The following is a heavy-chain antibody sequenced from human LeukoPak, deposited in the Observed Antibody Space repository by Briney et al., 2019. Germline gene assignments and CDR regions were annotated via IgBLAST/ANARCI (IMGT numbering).Heavy chain of an antibody. CDR3: AKSQYSSSSVGY. CDR1: GYSISSGYY. Sequence: SETLSLTCTVSGYSISSGYYWGWIRQPPGKGLEWIGSIYHSGSTYYNPSLKSRVTISVDTSKNQFSLKLSSVTAADTAVYYCAKSQYSSSSVGYWGQGTLVTVSS. D-gene: IGHD6-6*01. CDR2: IYHSGST. J-gene: IGHJ4*02. V-gene: IGHV4-38-2*02.